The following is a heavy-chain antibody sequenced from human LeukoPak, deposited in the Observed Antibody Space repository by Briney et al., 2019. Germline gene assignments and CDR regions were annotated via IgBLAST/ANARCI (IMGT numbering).Heavy chain of an antibody. J-gene: IGHJ4*02. CDR2: ISSSSSTI. D-gene: IGHD3-22*01. V-gene: IGHV3-48*04. CDR3: ARWDSSGYYSLDY. CDR1: GFTFSSYS. Sequence: GGSLRLSCAASGFTFSSYSMNWVRQAPGKGLEWVSYISSSSSTIYYADSVKGRFTISRDSAKNTLYLQMNSLRAEDTAMYYCARWDSSGYYSLDYWGQGTLVTVSS.